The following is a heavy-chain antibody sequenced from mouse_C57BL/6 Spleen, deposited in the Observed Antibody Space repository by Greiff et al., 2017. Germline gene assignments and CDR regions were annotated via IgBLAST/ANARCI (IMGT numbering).Heavy chain of an antibody. D-gene: IGHD4-1*01. Sequence: ESGPGLVKPSQSLSLTCSVTGYSITSGYYWNWIRQFPGNKLEWMGYISYDGSNNYNPSLKNRISITRDTSKNQFFLKLNSVTTEDTATYYCARRSWDEFAYWGQGTLVTVSA. J-gene: IGHJ3*01. CDR2: ISYDGSN. V-gene: IGHV3-6*01. CDR3: ARRSWDEFAY. CDR1: GYSITSGYY.